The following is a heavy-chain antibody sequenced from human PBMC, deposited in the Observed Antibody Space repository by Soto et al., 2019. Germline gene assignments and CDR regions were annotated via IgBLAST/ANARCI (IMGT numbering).Heavy chain of an antibody. Sequence: GASVKVSCKASGYTFTSYGISWVRQAPGQGLEWMGWISAYNGNTNYAQKLQGRVTMTTDTSTSTAYMELRSLRSDDTAVYYCARDIESRPQQLVFAYSCQRTLDTGSS. V-gene: IGHV1-18*01. D-gene: IGHD6-13*01. CDR2: ISAYNGNT. J-gene: IGHJ4*01. CDR1: GYTFTSYG. CDR3: ARDIESRPQQLVFAY.